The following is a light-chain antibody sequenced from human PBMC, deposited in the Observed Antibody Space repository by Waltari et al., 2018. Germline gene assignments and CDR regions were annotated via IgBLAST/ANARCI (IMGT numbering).Light chain of an antibody. CDR2: SAS. CDR1: QSISTY. J-gene: IGKJ2*01. Sequence: DIQMTQSPSSLSASVGDGVTITCRASQSISTYLNWYRQKPGKAPKVLIYSASSLQSGVPSRFSGSGSGTDFTLTISSLQPEDFATYYCQQSYNTPYTFGQGTKLEIK. V-gene: IGKV1-39*01. CDR3: QQSYNTPYT.